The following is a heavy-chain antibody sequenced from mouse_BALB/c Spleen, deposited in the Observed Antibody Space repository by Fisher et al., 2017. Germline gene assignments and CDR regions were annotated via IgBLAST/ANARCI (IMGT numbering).Heavy chain of an antibody. Sequence: KFKGKATLTVDKSSSTAYMELRSLTSEDTAVYYCGRNGYWYFDVWGAGTTVTVSS. D-gene: IGHD1-1*02. V-gene: IGHV1-18*01. J-gene: IGHJ1*01. CDR3: GRNGYWYFDV.